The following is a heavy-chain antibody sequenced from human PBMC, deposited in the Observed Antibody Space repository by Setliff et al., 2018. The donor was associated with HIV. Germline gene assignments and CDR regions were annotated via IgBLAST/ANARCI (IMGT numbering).Heavy chain of an antibody. CDR3: ARGGRSLAAQTWFDP. V-gene: IGHV4-39*01. CDR1: GGSISSSNYY. Sequence: SETLSLTCTVSGGSISSSNYYWGWLRQPPGKGLEWIGSIYYSGNTYYNPSLKSRATVFVDKSLNQVSLRLKSVTAADTAVYYCARGGRSLAAQTWFDPWGQGTLVTVSS. J-gene: IGHJ5*02. CDR2: IYYSGNT. D-gene: IGHD6-6*01.